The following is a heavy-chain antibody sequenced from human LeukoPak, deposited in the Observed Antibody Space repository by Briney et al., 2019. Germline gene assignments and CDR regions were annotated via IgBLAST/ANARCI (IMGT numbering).Heavy chain of an antibody. CDR2: VTGSAGST. J-gene: IGHJ6*02. CDR1: VFTLSSYA. D-gene: IGHD5-12*01. CDR3: ARYSGWRTRYYYYGMDV. Sequence: GGSLRLSCAAPVFTLSSYAMSWSRTPPAKGRKRVSAVTGSAGSTYYADSVKGRFTISRDNSKNTLYLQMNSLRAEDTAVYYCARYSGWRTRYYYYGMDVWGQGTTVTVSS. V-gene: IGHV3-23*01.